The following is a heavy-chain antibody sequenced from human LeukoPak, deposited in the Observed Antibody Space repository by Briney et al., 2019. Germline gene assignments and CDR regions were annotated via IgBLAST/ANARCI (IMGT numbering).Heavy chain of an antibody. V-gene: IGHV3-74*01. J-gene: IGHJ4*02. CDR2: IASDGSST. CDR1: GFTFTNYG. CDR3: ARGRPHGNDY. D-gene: IGHD4-23*01. Sequence: GGSLRLSCTTSGFTFTNYGINWVRQAPGKGLVWVSRIASDGSSTTYADSVKGRFSISRDNAKNTLYLQMNSLRVEDTAVYYCARGRPHGNDYWGQGTLVTVSS.